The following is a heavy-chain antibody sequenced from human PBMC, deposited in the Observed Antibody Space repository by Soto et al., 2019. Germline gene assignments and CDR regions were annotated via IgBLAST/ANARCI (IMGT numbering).Heavy chain of an antibody. J-gene: IGHJ4*02. V-gene: IGHV3-23*01. Sequence: GGSLRLSCAASGFTFSSSAMNWVRQAPGKGLEWVSIITSSDRDKYYADSVKGRFSVSRDNSKNTVYLQMNSLRPEDTAVYYCAKDRLLRTYYFDYWGQGTRVTVSS. D-gene: IGHD2-15*01. CDR3: AKDRLLRTYYFDY. CDR1: GFTFSSSA. CDR2: ITSSDRDK.